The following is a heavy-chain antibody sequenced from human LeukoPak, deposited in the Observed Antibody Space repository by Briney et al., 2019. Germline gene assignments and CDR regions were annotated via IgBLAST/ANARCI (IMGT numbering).Heavy chain of an antibody. CDR3: ASWSGYYTGEDY. CDR2: IYYSGST. V-gene: IGHV4-39*01. CDR1: GGSISSSSYY. Sequence: SETLSLTCTVSGGSISSSSYYWGCIRQPPGKGLECIGSIYYSGSTYYNPSLKSRVTISVDTSKNQFSLKLSSVTAADTAVYYCASWSGYYTGEDYWGQGTLDTVSS. D-gene: IGHD3-3*01. J-gene: IGHJ4*02.